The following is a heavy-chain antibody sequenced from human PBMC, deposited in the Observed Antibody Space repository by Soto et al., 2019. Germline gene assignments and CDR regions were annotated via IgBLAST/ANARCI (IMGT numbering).Heavy chain of an antibody. CDR1: GFTFRNHW. CDR3: ARPRSKSSSGFDL. J-gene: IGHJ3*01. V-gene: IGHV3-74*01. D-gene: IGHD6-6*01. Sequence: EDQLVESGGGLVQPGGSLRLSCAASGFTFRNHWMHWVRQAPGQGPEGVSRIKTDGSYTDYADSVKGRFTISRDNAGNTLYLQINSRTVEDTAMYYCARPRSKSSSGFDLWGQGTMVTVSS. CDR2: IKTDGSYT.